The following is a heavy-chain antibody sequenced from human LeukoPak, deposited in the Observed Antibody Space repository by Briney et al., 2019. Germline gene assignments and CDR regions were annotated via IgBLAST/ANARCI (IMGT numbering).Heavy chain of an antibody. J-gene: IGHJ4*02. CDR1: GGSLSSSSYY. CDR2: IYYSGST. V-gene: IGHV4-39*01. CDR3: ARQPRSTMVRGVIIWGSFDY. D-gene: IGHD3-10*01. Sequence: SETLSLTCTVSGGSLSSSSYYWGWIRQPPGKGLEWIGSIYYSGSTYYNPSLKSRATISVDTSKNQFSLKLSSVTAADTAVYYCARQPRSTMVRGVIIWGSFDYWGQGTLVTVSS.